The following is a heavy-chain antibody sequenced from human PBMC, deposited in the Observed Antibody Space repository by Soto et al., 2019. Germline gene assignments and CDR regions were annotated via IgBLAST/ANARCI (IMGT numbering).Heavy chain of an antibody. V-gene: IGHV2-5*01. CDR3: AHSPATEGYCSGGTCYSGFDP. CDR2: IYLYDDK. D-gene: IGHD2-15*01. J-gene: IGHJ5*02. CDR1: GFSLSTSGVG. Sequence: QITLEESGPTLVKPTQTLTLTCTFSGFSLSTSGVGVGWIRQPPGKALEWLALIYLYDDKRYSPSLKSRLTITKDTSKNQVVLTMTNMDPLDTATSYCAHSPATEGYCSGGTCYSGFDPCGQGTLVTVSS.